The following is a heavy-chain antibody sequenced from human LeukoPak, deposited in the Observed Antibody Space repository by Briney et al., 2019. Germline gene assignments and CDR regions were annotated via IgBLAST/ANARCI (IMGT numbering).Heavy chain of an antibody. Sequence: PRGSLRLSCAASGFTFSSYAMSWVRQAPGKGLEWVSAIGGSGGSTYYADSVKGRFTISRDNSKNTLYLQMNSLRAEDTAVYYCAKDRSVVVVPRPDYWGQGTLVTVSS. CDR2: IGGSGGST. CDR3: AKDRSVVVVPRPDY. D-gene: IGHD3-22*01. V-gene: IGHV3-23*01. CDR1: GFTFSSYA. J-gene: IGHJ4*02.